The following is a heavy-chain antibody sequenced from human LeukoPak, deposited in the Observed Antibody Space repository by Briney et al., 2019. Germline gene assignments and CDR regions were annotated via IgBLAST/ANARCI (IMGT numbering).Heavy chain of an antibody. CDR1: GGSISSGTYY. CDR2: IYTSGTT. CDR3: ARTGSVVAGTPYYYYGMDV. D-gene: IGHD6-19*01. V-gene: IGHV4-61*02. J-gene: IGHJ6*02. Sequence: SQTLSLTCTVSGGSISSGTYYWSWIRQPAGKGLEWIGRIYTSGTTHYNPSLENRVITSVGTSKNQFSLKLSSVTAADTAVYYCARTGSVVAGTPYYYYGMDVWGQGTTVTVSS.